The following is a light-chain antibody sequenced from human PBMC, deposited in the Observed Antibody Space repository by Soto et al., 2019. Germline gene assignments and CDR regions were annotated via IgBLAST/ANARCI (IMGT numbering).Light chain of an antibody. CDR3: QQYGKTPPIT. Sequence: ENVLTQSPGTLSLSPGERATLSCRASQSVISNSLAWFQQKPGQAPRLLIYDASRRATGIPDRFSGSGSGTDFTHTISRLEPEDFAVYYCQQYGKTPPITFGQGTRLEIK. CDR2: DAS. V-gene: IGKV3-20*01. J-gene: IGKJ5*01. CDR1: QSVISNS.